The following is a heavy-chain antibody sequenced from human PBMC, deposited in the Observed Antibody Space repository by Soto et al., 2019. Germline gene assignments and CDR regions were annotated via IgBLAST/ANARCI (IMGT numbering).Heavy chain of an antibody. V-gene: IGHV4-39*01. CDR2: IYYSGST. J-gene: IGHJ5*02. CDR3: ATQEVGGSYVYTFDP. Sequence: QLHLRESGPGLVKPSETLSLTCTVSGGSITSSSYYWGWIRQPPGKGLEWIGSIYYSGSTYYNPALSSRVTISVETSKNQFSLKLSSVTAADTAVYYCATQEVGGSYVYTFDPWGQGTLVTVSS. CDR1: GGSITSSSYY. D-gene: IGHD1-26*01.